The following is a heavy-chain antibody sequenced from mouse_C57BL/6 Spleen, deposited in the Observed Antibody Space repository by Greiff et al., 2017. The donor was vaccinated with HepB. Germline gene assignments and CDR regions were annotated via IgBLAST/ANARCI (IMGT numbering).Heavy chain of an antibody. J-gene: IGHJ2*01. CDR2: ISYSGST. V-gene: IGHV3-2*02. Sequence: EVKLQESGPGLVKPSQSLSLTCTVTGYSIPSDYAWTWIRRFPGNKLEWMGYISYSGSTSYNPSLKSRFSITRDTSKNQFFLQLNSVTTEDTATYYCARSIMANWGQGTTLTVSS. CDR1: GYSIPSDYA. CDR3: ARSIMAN.